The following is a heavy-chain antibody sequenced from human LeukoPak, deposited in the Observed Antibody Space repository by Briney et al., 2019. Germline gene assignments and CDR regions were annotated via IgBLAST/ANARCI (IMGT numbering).Heavy chain of an antibody. CDR1: GGSFSGYY. Sequence: SETLSLTCAVYGGSFSGYYWSWIRQPPGKGLEWIGEINHSGSTNYNPSLKSRVTISVDTSKNQFSLKLGSVTAADTAVYYCARANYDTLTGYPRFDYWGQGTLVTVSS. V-gene: IGHV4-34*01. CDR3: ARANYDTLTGYPRFDY. J-gene: IGHJ4*02. CDR2: INHSGST. D-gene: IGHD3-9*01.